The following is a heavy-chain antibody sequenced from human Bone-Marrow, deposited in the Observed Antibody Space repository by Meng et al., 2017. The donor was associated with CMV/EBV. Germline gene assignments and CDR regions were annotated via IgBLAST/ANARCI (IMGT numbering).Heavy chain of an antibody. CDR1: GFTVSSTY. J-gene: IGHJ4*02. Sequence: GESLKISCAASGFTVSSTYMSWVRQAPGKGLEWVSVIYSGDNIYYADSVKGRFTVSRDNARNSLYLQMNSLRAEDTAVYYCARGRGIVGTIVQYYFDYWGQGTLVTVSS. CDR2: IYSGDNI. D-gene: IGHD5-12*01. CDR3: ARGRGIVGTIVQYYFDY. V-gene: IGHV3-66*01.